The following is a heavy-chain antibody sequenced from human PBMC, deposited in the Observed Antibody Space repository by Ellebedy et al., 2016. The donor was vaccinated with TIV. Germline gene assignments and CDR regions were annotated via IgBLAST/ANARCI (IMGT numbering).Heavy chain of an antibody. CDR1: GGTFSSYA. Sequence: AASVKVSCKASGGTFSSYAISWVRQAPGQGLEWMGGIIPIFGTANYAQKFQGRVTITADESTSTAYMELSSLRSEDTAVYYCARDFNGLVATPSRAFDIWGQGTMVTVSS. D-gene: IGHD5-12*01. CDR2: IIPIFGTA. V-gene: IGHV1-69*13. J-gene: IGHJ3*02. CDR3: ARDFNGLVATPSRAFDI.